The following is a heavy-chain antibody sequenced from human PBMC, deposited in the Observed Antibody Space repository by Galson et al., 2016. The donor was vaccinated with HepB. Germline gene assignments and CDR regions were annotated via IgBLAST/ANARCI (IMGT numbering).Heavy chain of an antibody. Sequence: SLRLSCATSGFIFSHHAMSWVRQAPGKGLEWVSGISGRGGRTYSANSVKSRFTISRDASKNTLYLQMTSLRVDDTAIYYCAKEGAWFGGDWFDPWGQGALVT. D-gene: IGHD3-10*01. J-gene: IGHJ5*02. CDR1: GFIFSHHA. CDR2: ISGRGGRT. CDR3: AKEGAWFGGDWFDP. V-gene: IGHV3-23*01.